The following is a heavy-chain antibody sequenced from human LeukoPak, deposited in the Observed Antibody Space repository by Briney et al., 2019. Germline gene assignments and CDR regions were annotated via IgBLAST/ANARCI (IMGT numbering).Heavy chain of an antibody. CDR3: ARDTTGYSSGWSDY. V-gene: IGHV3-7*01. D-gene: IGHD6-19*01. CDR1: GFTFSSYW. Sequence: GGSLRLSCAASGFTFSSYWMSWVRQAPGKGLEWVANVNQDGSEEHYVGSVKGRFTISRDNGENSLYLQMNSLRAEDTAVYYCARDTTGYSSGWSDYWGQGTTVTVSS. CDR2: VNQDGSEE. J-gene: IGHJ4*03.